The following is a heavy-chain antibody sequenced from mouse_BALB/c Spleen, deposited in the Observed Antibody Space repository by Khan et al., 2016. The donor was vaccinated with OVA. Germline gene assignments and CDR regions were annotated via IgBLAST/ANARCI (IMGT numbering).Heavy chain of an antibody. V-gene: IGHV1-7*01. CDR2: INPSTAYT. CDR1: GYTFINYW. Sequence: VQLVESGAELAKPGASVKMSCKASGYTFINYWILWVKQRPGQGLEWIGYINPSTAYTEYNQNFKDKATLTADKSSSTAYMQLSSLTSEDSAVYYGARRGLRWDFDYWGQGTTLTVSS. CDR3: ARRGLRWDFDY. J-gene: IGHJ2*01. D-gene: IGHD1-1*01.